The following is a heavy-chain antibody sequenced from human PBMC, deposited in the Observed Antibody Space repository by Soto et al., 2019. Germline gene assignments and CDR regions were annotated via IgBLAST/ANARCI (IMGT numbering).Heavy chain of an antibody. V-gene: IGHV4-38-2*01. CDR3: ARVRPWVTGYYGSSPDTWEKCVDP. D-gene: IGHD3-22*01. CDR2: IYHGGST. CDR1: GYSISSGYY. Sequence: SETLSLTCDVSGYSISSGYYWGWLRQPPGKVLEWIGSIYHGGSTYYNPALNSRVTLSIDMTNNHVSLILNSVTAADTAVYYCARVRPWVTGYYGSSPDTWEKCVDPWGQGALVTVSA. J-gene: IGHJ5*02.